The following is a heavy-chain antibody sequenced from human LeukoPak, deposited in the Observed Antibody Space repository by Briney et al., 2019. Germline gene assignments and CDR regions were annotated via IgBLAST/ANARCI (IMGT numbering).Heavy chain of an antibody. CDR3: ASSTVTTSAFDY. CDR1: GGTFSSYA. J-gene: IGHJ4*02. V-gene: IGHV1-69*13. Sequence: SVKVSCKASGGTFSSYAISWVRQAPGQGLEWMGGIIPIFGTANYAQKFQGRVTITADESTSTAYMELSSLRSEDTAVYYCASSTVTTSAFDYWGQGTLVTVSS. D-gene: IGHD4-17*01. CDR2: IIPIFGTA.